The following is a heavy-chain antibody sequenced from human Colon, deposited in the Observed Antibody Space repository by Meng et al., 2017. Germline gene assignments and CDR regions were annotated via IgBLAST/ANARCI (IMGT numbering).Heavy chain of an antibody. Sequence: GESLKISCAASGFTFSSYEMNWVRQAPGKGLEWVSYISSSGSTIYYADSVKGRFTISRDNAKNSLYLQMNSLRAEDTAVYYCAREDGSYFSSRAFDIWGQGTMVTVSS. CDR2: ISSSGSTI. CDR3: AREDGSYFSSRAFDI. J-gene: IGHJ3*02. V-gene: IGHV3-48*03. D-gene: IGHD1-26*01. CDR1: GFTFSSYE.